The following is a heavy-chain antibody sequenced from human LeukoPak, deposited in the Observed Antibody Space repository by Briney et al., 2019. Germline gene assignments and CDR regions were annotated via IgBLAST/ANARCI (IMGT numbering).Heavy chain of an antibody. CDR3: ARQEIGLRSFDP. CDR1: GGSICGSLYH. Sequence: SVTLSLTCTVSGGSICGSLYHWGWLRQSPGTNLEWLGSIYYTGTTHYNPSLKSRVTISVDTSKNQFSLNLSSVTAADTAVYYCARQEIGLRSFDPWGQGTLVTVSS. J-gene: IGHJ5*02. CDR2: IYYTGTT. D-gene: IGHD3/OR15-3a*01. V-gene: IGHV4-39*01.